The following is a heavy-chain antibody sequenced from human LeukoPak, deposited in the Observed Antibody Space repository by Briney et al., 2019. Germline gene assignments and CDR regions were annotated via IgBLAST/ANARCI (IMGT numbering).Heavy chain of an antibody. CDR1: GFTFGSYD. V-gene: IGHV3-33*01. D-gene: IGHD3/OR15-3a*01. CDR3: ARHKDWTFDY. Sequence: GRSLRLSCAASGFTFGSYDMHWVRQAPGKGLEWVAVIWYDGSNKYYADSVKGRFTISRDISKNTLYVQMNSLRAEDTAVYYCARHKDWTFDYWGQGTLVTVSS. J-gene: IGHJ4*02. CDR2: IWYDGSNK.